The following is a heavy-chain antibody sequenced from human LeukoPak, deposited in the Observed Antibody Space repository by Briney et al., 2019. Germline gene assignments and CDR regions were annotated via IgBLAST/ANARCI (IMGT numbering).Heavy chain of an antibody. CDR2: ISSSGSTI. CDR3: ARDLSVDGSGYGFDY. D-gene: IGHD3-22*01. J-gene: IGHJ4*02. Sequence: PGGSLRLSCEVSGFTFSSYAMSWVRQPPGKGLEWLSYISSSGSTIYYADSVKGRFTISRDNAKSSLYLQMNSLRDDDTAVYYCARDLSVDGSGYGFDYWGQGILVTVSS. V-gene: IGHV3-48*02. CDR1: GFTFSSYA.